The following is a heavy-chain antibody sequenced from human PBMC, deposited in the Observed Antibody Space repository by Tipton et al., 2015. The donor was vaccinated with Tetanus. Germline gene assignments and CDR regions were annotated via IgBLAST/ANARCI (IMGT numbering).Heavy chain of an antibody. CDR2: IYYSGST. CDR3: ARDSYNWNYGIHYYYGMDV. CDR1: GGSISSSSYY. J-gene: IGHJ6*02. V-gene: IGHV4-39*02. Sequence: TLSLTCTVSGGSISSSSYYWGWIRQPPGKGLEWIGSIYYSGSTYYNPSLKSRVTISVDTSKNQFSLKLSSVTAADTVVYYCARDSYNWNYGIHYYYGMDVWGQGTTVTVSS. D-gene: IGHD1-7*01.